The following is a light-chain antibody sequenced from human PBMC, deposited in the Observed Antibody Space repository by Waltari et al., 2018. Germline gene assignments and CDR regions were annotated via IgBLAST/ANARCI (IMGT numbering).Light chain of an antibody. V-gene: IGLV1-47*01. Sequence: QSALSQPPSASGTPGQRITNTCSGSSSNTRNNYVYWYQQLPGTAPKLLIYRNNQRASGVPDRFAGSKSATSASLPISGRRSYDAATYSCAAWNDSISSPRVFGGGTKMTVL. CDR3: AAWNDSISSPRV. CDR2: RNN. J-gene: IGLJ3*02. CDR1: SSNTRNNY.